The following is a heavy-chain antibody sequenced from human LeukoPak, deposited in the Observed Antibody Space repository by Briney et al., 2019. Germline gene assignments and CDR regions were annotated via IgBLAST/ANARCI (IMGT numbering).Heavy chain of an antibody. CDR1: GGSFSGYY. V-gene: IGHV4-34*01. J-gene: IGHJ4*02. D-gene: IGHD1-26*01. CDR2: INHSGST. Sequence: SETLSLTCAVYGGSFSGYYWSWIRQPPGKGLEWIGEINHSGSTNYNPSLKSRVTISVDTSKNQFSLKLNSVTAADTAVYYCASLQNIVGATPLPDYWGQGTLVTVSS. CDR3: ASLQNIVGATPLPDY.